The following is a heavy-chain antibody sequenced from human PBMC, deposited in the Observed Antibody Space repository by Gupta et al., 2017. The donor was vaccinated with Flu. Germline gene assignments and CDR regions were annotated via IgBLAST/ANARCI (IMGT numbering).Heavy chain of an antibody. J-gene: IGHJ4*02. D-gene: IGHD3-22*01. V-gene: IGHV4-34*01. CDR1: GGSFSGYY. Sequence: QVQLQQWGAGLLKPSETLSLTCAVYGGSFSGYYWSWIRQPPGKGLEWIGEINHSGSTNYNPSLKSRVTISVDTSKNQFSLKLSSVTAADTAVYYCAINYYDSSGYDYWGQGTLVTVSS. CDR3: AINYYDSSGYDY. CDR2: INHSGST.